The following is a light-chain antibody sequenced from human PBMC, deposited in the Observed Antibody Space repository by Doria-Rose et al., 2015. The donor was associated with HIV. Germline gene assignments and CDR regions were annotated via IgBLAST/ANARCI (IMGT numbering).Light chain of an antibody. CDR2: AAS. CDR1: QGISNS. J-gene: IGKJ1*01. V-gene: IGKV1-27*01. CDR3: QKYDSAPWT. Sequence: DIQLTQSPSSLSASVGDRVTITCRASQGISNSLAWYQQKPGKVPKLLICAASTLRSGVPSRFSGSGSGTDFTLAISSLQPEDVATYYCQKYDSAPWTVGQGTKPEI.